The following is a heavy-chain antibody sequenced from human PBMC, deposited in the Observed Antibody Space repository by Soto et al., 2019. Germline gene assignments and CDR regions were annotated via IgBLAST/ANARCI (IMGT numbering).Heavy chain of an antibody. CDR2: IGSSGSTA. D-gene: IGHD3-10*01. CDR3: TRAAWFPYLSFY. V-gene: IGHV3-48*03. CDR1: GFTFSRFA. Sequence: EVQLVESGGGLVQPGGSLRLSCAASGFTFSRFALHWVRQAPGKGLEWISYIGSSGSTAYYASSVEGRFTISRDNANNSVYLQMDSLRAEDTALYYCTRAAWFPYLSFYWGQGALVTVSS. J-gene: IGHJ4*02.